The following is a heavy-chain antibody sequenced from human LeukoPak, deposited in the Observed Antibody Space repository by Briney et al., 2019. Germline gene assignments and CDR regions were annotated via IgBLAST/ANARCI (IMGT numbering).Heavy chain of an antibody. CDR2: IYYSGST. CDR3: ARDRNWNFDY. CDR1: GGSISSYY. D-gene: IGHD1-20*01. J-gene: IGHJ4*02. V-gene: IGHV4-59*12. Sequence: SETLSLTCTVSGGSISSYYWSWIRQPPGKGLEWIGYIYYSGSTNYNPFLKSRVTISVDTSKNQFSLKLSSVTAADTAVYYCARDRNWNFDYWGQGTLVTVSS.